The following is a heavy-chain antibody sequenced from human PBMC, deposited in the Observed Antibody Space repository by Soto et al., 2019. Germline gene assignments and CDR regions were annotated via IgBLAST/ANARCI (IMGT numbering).Heavy chain of an antibody. V-gene: IGHV3-21*06. J-gene: IGHJ4*02. D-gene: IGHD3-16*01. Sequence: PGGSLRLSCASSVFSFSSHSFNCVRHSPGQGLEWVAYISSRSSLILYADSVRGRFVISRDNALNSLYLQMNSPRDEDTAMYYCVREMGEYESGWYIDGWGQGTPVIVSS. CDR1: VFSFSSHS. CDR2: ISSRSSLI. CDR3: VREMGEYESGWYIDG.